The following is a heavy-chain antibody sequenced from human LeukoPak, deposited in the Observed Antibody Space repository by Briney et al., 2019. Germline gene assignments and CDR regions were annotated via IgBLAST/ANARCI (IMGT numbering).Heavy chain of an antibody. CDR3: AREGHDFWSGSRGWFDP. V-gene: IGHV4-30-4*01. D-gene: IGHD3-3*01. J-gene: IGHJ5*02. Sequence: SETLSLTCAVSAGSITSHDYYWSWIRQAPGKGLEWIGYTHNSGSTFYNPSLKSRFTISVDTSKNQFSLKVSSVTAADTAVYYCAREGHDFWSGSRGWFDPWGQGTLATVSS. CDR2: THNSGST. CDR1: AGSITSHDYY.